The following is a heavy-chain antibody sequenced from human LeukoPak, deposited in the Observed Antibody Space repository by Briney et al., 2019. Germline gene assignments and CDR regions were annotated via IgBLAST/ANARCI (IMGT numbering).Heavy chain of an antibody. CDR1: GGSISSYY. J-gene: IGHJ6*03. D-gene: IGHD5-18*01. V-gene: IGHV4-59*01. CDR3: ARDSYGYNYMDV. Sequence: SETLSLTCTVSGGSISSYYWSWIRQPPGKELEWIGYIYYSGSTNYNPSLKSRVTISVDTSKNQFSLKLSSVTAADTAVYYCARDSYGYNYMDVWGKGTTVTVSS. CDR2: IYYSGST.